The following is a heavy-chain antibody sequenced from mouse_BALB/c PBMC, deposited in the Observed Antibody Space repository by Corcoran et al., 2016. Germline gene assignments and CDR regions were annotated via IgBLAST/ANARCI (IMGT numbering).Heavy chain of an antibody. CDR2: INTYTGEP. J-gene: IGHJ2*01. CDR3: ARFITTATSLFDY. Sequence: QIQLVQSGPELKKPGETVKISCKASGYTFTHSGMNWVKQAPGKGLKWMGWINTYTGEPTYADDFKGRFAFSLETSASTAYLQINNLKNEDTATYFCARFITTATSLFDYWGQGTTLTVSS. CDR1: GYTFTHSG. D-gene: IGHD1-2*01. V-gene: IGHV9-3-1*01.